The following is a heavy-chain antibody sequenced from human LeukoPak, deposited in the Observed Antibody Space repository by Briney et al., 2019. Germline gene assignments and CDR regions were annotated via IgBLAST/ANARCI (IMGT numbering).Heavy chain of an antibody. CDR2: IRSSSSTI. D-gene: IGHD2-15*01. Sequence: AGGSLRLSRAASGFTPSSYRMNSVRQAPGKGMEWVSYIRSSSSTIYYADSVKGRFTISSDNAKNSLYLQMNTLRDEDTAVYFCARDSGYAFDTWGQGTMVTVSS. J-gene: IGHJ3*02. CDR3: ARDSGYAFDT. CDR1: GFTPSSYR. V-gene: IGHV3-48*02.